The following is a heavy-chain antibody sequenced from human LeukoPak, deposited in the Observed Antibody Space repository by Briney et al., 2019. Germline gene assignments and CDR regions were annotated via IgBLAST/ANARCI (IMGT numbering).Heavy chain of an antibody. V-gene: IGHV1-2*02. CDR1: GYSFTDYY. CDR3: ARVSGLYYGSGSYLY. D-gene: IGHD3-10*01. J-gene: IGHJ4*02. Sequence: EASVKVSCKASGYSFTDYYMHWLRQAPGQGPEWMGWISPKSGGTNYAPNFQGRVTMSRDTSISTAYMELSRLRSDDTAVYYCARVSGLYYGSGSYLYWGQGTLVTVSS. CDR2: ISPKSGGT.